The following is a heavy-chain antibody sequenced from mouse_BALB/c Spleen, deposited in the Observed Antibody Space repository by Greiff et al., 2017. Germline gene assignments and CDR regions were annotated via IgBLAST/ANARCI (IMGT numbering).Heavy chain of an antibody. Sequence: VQLQQSGPELMKPGASVKISCKASGYSFTSYYMHWVKQSHGKSLEWIGYIDPFNGGTSYNQKFKGKATLTVDKSSSTAYMHLSSLTSEDSAVYYCARDYSEYFDVWGAGTTVTVSS. CDR1: GYSFTSYY. J-gene: IGHJ1*01. CDR3: ARDYSEYFDV. D-gene: IGHD2-12*01. CDR2: IDPFNGGT. V-gene: IGHV1S135*01.